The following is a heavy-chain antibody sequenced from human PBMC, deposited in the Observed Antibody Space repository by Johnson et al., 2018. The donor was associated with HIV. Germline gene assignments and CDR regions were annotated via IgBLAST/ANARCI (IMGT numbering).Heavy chain of an antibody. CDR3: TTDRMGF. J-gene: IGHJ3*01. CDR2: ISGTGRTT. D-gene: IGHD2-8*01. V-gene: IGHV3-23*04. CDR1: GFVFGSYA. Sequence: VQLVESGGGVVQPGGSLRLSCAASGFVFGSYAMSWVRQAPGKGLEWVSAISGTGRTTHYADSVKGRFTLSRDNSKNTLYVQMNRLRAEDTAVYFCTTDRMGFWGQGTMVTVSS.